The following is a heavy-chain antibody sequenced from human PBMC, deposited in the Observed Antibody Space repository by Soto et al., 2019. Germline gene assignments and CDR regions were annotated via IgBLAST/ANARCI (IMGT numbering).Heavy chain of an antibody. J-gene: IGHJ6*02. CDR2: ISAYNGNT. V-gene: IGHV1-18*01. CDR1: TDNFKTLI. D-gene: IGHD3-3*01. Sequence: ASVKVSCKASTDNFKTLIISWVRQAPGQGLEWVGWISAYNGNTQYGLKFHDRVTMTTDTSTTTAYLELRSLTTDDTALYFCARNHDFWIGVGGGMDVWGQGTTVTVSS. CDR3: ARNHDFWIGVGGGMDV.